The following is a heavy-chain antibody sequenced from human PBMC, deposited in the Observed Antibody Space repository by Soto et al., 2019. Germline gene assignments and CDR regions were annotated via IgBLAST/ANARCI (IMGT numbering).Heavy chain of an antibody. CDR2: ITGSGGLA. J-gene: IGHJ2*01. CDR3: AKGEYGGNSPYWYFDL. Sequence: EVQLLESGGDFVQPGGSLRLSCAVSGVTFNKYAMSWVRLPPGKGPEWVSAITGSGGLAYYADPVKGPFSISRDKSKNILFLQMNRLKDEDSATYYCAKGEYGGNSPYWYFDLWGRGTLVIVSS. D-gene: IGHD2-21*02. V-gene: IGHV3-23*01. CDR1: GVTFNKYA.